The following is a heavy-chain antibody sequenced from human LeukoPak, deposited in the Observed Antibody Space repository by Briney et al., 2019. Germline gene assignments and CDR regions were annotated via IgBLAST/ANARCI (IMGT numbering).Heavy chain of an antibody. CDR2: INPNSGGT. D-gene: IGHD1-26*01. J-gene: IGHJ4*02. V-gene: IGHV1-2*02. Sequence: GASVKVSCKASGYTFTGYYMHWVRQAPGQGLEWMGWINPNSGGTNYAQKFQGRVTMTRDTSISTAYMELSRLRSDDTPVYYCARLKEVGATTKFDYWGQGTLVTVSS. CDR1: GYTFTGYY. CDR3: ARLKEVGATTKFDY.